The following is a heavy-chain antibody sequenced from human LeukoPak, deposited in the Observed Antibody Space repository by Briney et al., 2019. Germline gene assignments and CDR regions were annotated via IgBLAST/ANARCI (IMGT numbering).Heavy chain of an antibody. D-gene: IGHD3-22*01. J-gene: IGHJ4*02. CDR1: RFTFSSYE. Sequence: GGSLRLSCAASRFTFSSYEMHWVRQAPGQGLEWVSYISSSGSTIYCADSVKGRFTISRDNARNSLYLQMNSLRAEDTAVYYCARERDSSGYSFDYWGQGTLVTVSS. V-gene: IGHV3-48*03. CDR3: ARERDSSGYSFDY. CDR2: ISSSGSTI.